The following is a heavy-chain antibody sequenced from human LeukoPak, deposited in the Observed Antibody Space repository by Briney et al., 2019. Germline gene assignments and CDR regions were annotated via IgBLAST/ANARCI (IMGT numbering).Heavy chain of an antibody. D-gene: IGHD5-18*01. CDR2: IIPIFGTA. CDR1: GGTFSSYA. V-gene: IGHV1-69*05. J-gene: IGHJ4*02. Sequence: SVKVSCKASGGTFSSYAISWVRQAPGQGLEWMGGIIPIFGTANYAQKFQGRVTITTDESTSTAYMELSSLRSEDTAVYYCARGALRGYSYGSSFDYWGQGTLVTVSS. CDR3: ARGALRGYSYGSSFDY.